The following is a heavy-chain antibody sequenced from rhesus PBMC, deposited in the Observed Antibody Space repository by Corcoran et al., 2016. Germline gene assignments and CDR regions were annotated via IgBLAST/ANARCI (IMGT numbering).Heavy chain of an antibody. D-gene: IGHD3S6*01. Sequence: QVQLQESGPGVVKPSETLSLTCAVSGGSISGYYLWSWIRQPPGKGLEWIGYIYGGSGTTSYNPSLKIRVIISIDASKHQFSLKLSSVTAADTAVYYCARGYYEDDYGYYYTPYYFDYWGQGVLVTVSS. J-gene: IGHJ4*01. V-gene: IGHV4-106*01. CDR1: GGSISGYYL. CDR2: IYGGSGTT. CDR3: ARGYYEDDYGYYYTPYYFDY.